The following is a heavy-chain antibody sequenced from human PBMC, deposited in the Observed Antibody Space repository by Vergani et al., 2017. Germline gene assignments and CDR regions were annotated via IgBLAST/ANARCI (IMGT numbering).Heavy chain of an antibody. CDR3: ARMRDTAFDFDY. D-gene: IGHD5-18*01. Sequence: VQLVESGGGLVKPGGSLRLSCAASGFTFSDYYMSWIRQAPGKGLEWVSYISSSSSYTNYADSVKGRFTISRDNAKNSLYLQMNSLRAEDTAVYYCARMRDTAFDFDYWGQGTLVTVSS. J-gene: IGHJ4*02. V-gene: IGHV3-11*06. CDR1: GFTFSDYY. CDR2: ISSSSSYT.